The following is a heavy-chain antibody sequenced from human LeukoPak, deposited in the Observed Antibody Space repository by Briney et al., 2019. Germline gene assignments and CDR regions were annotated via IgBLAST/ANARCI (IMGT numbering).Heavy chain of an antibody. Sequence: PGGSLRLSCGASGLTFSTYSMNWVRQAPGEGLEGVSYISSDSGARYYADSVKGRFTISRDNAKNSLYLQMNSLRAEDTAVYYCTRATQPGFDPWGQGTLVTVSS. CDR2: ISSDSGAR. V-gene: IGHV3-48*01. D-gene: IGHD2-15*01. CDR1: GLTFSTYS. J-gene: IGHJ5*02. CDR3: TRATQPGFDP.